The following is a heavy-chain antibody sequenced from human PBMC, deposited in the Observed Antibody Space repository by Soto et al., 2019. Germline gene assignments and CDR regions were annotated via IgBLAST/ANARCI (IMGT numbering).Heavy chain of an antibody. Sequence: EVQLVESGGGLVQPGGSLRLSCAASGFTFSSYWMSWVRQAPGKGLEWVANIKQDGSEKYYVDSVKGRFTISRDNDKNSLYLQMNSLRAEDTAVYYCARDSLIAAAGTYTDYYYYGMDVWGQGTTVTVSS. CDR2: IKQDGSEK. V-gene: IGHV3-7*05. CDR1: GFTFSSYW. J-gene: IGHJ6*02. D-gene: IGHD6-13*01. CDR3: ARDSLIAAAGTYTDYYYYGMDV.